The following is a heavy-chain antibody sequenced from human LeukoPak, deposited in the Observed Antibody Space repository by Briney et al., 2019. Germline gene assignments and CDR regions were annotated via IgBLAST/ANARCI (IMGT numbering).Heavy chain of an antibody. CDR3: AKGSEMATLYYFDY. V-gene: IGHV3-9*03. CDR1: GFTFDDYA. D-gene: IGHD5-24*01. J-gene: IGHJ4*02. Sequence: SLRLSCSASGFTFDDYAMHWVRQAPGEGLEWVSGISWNSGSIGYADSVKGRFTISRDNAKNSLYLQMNSLRAEDMALYYCAKGSEMATLYYFDYWGQGTLVTVSS. CDR2: ISWNSGSI.